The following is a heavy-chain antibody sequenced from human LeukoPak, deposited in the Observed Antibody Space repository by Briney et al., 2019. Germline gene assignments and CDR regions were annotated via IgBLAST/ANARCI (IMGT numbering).Heavy chain of an antibody. CDR1: GYSFTSYW. V-gene: IGHV5-51*01. CDR3: ARPLEMATIKGGFYYFDY. Sequence: GESLKISCKGSGYSFTSYWIGWVRQMPGKGLEWMGIIYPGDSDTRYSPSFQGQVTISADKSISTAYLQWSSLEASDTAMYYCARPLEMATIKGGFYYFDYWGQGTLVTVSS. D-gene: IGHD5-24*01. J-gene: IGHJ4*02. CDR2: IYPGDSDT.